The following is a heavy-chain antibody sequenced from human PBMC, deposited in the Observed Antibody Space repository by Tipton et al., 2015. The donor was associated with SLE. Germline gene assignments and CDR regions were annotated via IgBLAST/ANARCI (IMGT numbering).Heavy chain of an antibody. CDR1: GGSFSGYY. J-gene: IGHJ4*02. CDR2: INHSGST. D-gene: IGHD3-16*01. V-gene: IGHV4-34*01. Sequence: LRLSCAVYGGSFSGYYWSWIRQPPGKGLEWIGEINHSGSTNYNPSLKSRVTISADTSKNQFSLKLASVTAAGTAVYFCSCRLVSRRSPLIPFDYWGQVSLFTVSS. CDR3: SCRLVSRRSPLIPFDY.